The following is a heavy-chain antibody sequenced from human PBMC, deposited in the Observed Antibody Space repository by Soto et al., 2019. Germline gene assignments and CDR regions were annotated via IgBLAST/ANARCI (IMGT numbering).Heavy chain of an antibody. Sequence: QSGGSLRLSCSASGFTFSSYAMHWVRQAPGKGLEYVSAISSNGGSTYYADSVKGRFTISRDNSKNTLYLQMSSLRAEDTAVYYCVNGGEVLRYFDWLLPDYYYGMDVWGQGTTVTVSS. CDR1: GFTFSSYA. D-gene: IGHD3-9*01. CDR3: VNGGEVLRYFDWLLPDYYYGMDV. CDR2: ISSNGGST. V-gene: IGHV3-64D*06. J-gene: IGHJ6*02.